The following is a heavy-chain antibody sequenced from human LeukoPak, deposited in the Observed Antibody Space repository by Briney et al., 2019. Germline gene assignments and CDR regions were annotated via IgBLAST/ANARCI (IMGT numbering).Heavy chain of an antibody. J-gene: IGHJ6*03. D-gene: IGHD3/OR15-3a*01. CDR3: ARAQWTAFDYYYYMDV. CDR2: IKVDGSEK. CDR1: GFTFSSYS. Sequence: GGSLRPSCAASGFTFSSYSMNWVRQAPGKGLEWVANIKVDGSEKYYVDAVKGRFTISRDNAKDSLYLQMNGLRAEDTAIYYCARAQWTAFDYYYYMDVWGKGTTVTVSS. V-gene: IGHV3-7*01.